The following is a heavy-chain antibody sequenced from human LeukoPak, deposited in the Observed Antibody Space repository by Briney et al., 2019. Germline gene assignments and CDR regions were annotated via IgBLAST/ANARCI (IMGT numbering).Heavy chain of an antibody. Sequence: PSQTLSLTCTVSGNSISSGDNYWSWIRQPAGKGLEWIGRIYTSGSTNYNPSLKSRVTISGDTSKNQFSLRLSSVTAADTAVYYCARASYSYDINGWVPFDYWGQGTLVTVSS. D-gene: IGHD3-22*01. J-gene: IGHJ4*02. CDR1: GNSISSGDNY. V-gene: IGHV4-61*02. CDR3: ARASYSYDINGWVPFDY. CDR2: IYTSGST.